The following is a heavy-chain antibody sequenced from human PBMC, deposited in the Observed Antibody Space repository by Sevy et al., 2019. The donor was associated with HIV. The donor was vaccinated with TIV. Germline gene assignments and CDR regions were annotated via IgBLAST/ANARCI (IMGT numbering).Heavy chain of an antibody. CDR2: IYSGGST. CDR3: ARESYYYDSSGDNWFDP. CDR1: GFTVSSNY. V-gene: IGHV3-53*01. J-gene: IGHJ5*02. Sequence: GGSLRLSCAASGFTVSSNYMSWVRQAPGKGLEWVSVIYSGGSTYYADSVKGRFTISRDNSKNTLYLQMNSLRAEDTAVYYCARESYYYDSSGDNWFDPWGQGTLVTVSS. D-gene: IGHD3-22*01.